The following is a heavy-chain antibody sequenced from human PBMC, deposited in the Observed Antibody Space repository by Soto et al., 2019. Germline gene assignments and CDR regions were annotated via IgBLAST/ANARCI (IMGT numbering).Heavy chain of an antibody. CDR1: GYTFISYG. CDR2: ISSYNGNT. V-gene: IGHV1-18*04. CDR3: ARARGYSYASDY. D-gene: IGHD5-18*01. J-gene: IGHJ4*02. Sequence: GASLKVSCKASGYTFISYGISWGRQDPGRGLEWMVWISSYNGNTNYAQKPQGRVTMTTEKTTSTAYMELRSLRYADTAVHYCARARGYSYASDYWGQGTRGTVSS.